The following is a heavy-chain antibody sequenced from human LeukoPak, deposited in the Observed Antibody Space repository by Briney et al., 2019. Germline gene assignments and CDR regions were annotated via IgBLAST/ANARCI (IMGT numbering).Heavy chain of an antibody. V-gene: IGHV3-48*03. D-gene: IGHD5-18*01. CDR1: GFTFSSYE. CDR3: AREPTDRGYSYGWSDY. Sequence: PGGSLRLSCAASGFTFSSYEMNWVRQAPGKGLEWVSYISSSGTTIYYADSVKGRFTISRDNSKNTLYLQMNSLRAEDTAVYYCAREPTDRGYSYGWSDYWGQGTLVTVSS. CDR2: ISSSGTTI. J-gene: IGHJ4*02.